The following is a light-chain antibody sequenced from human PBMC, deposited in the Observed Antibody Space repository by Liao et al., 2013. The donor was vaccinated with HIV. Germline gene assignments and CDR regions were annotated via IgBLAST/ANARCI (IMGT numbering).Light chain of an antibody. V-gene: IGLV3-25*02. CDR2: KDS. CDR3: QAWDSSTYV. Sequence: SYELTQPPSVSVSPGQTARITCSGDALPNQYAYWYQQKPGQAPVLLIYKDSERPSGIPERFSGSSSGTTVTLTISGTQAMDEADYYCQAWDSSTYVFGTGTKVTVL. CDR1: ALPNQY. J-gene: IGLJ1*01.